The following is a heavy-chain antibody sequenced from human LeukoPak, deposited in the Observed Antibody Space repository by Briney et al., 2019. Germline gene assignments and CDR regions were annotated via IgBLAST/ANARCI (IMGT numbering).Heavy chain of an antibody. Sequence: SETLSLTCTVSGGSISGSSYYWGWIRQPPGKGLEWIGSIYYSGSTYYDPSLKSRVTISVDTSKNQFSLKLSSVTAADTAVYYCARDRLPFDYWGQGTLVTVSS. CDR1: GGSISGSSYY. CDR3: ARDRLPFDY. J-gene: IGHJ4*02. CDR2: IYYSGST. D-gene: IGHD3-16*01. V-gene: IGHV4-39*07.